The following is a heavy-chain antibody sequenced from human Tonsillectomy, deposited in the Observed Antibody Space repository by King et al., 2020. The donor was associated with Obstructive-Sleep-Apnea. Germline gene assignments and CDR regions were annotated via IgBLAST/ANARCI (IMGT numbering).Heavy chain of an antibody. D-gene: IGHD5-24*01. CDR3: AKSRDGYNYGTLDY. CDR2: ISYDGSNK. J-gene: IGHJ4*02. Sequence: VQLVESGGGVVQPGRSLRLSCAASGFTFSTYGMHWVRQAPGKGLEWVAVISYDGSNKYYADFVKGRFSISRDNSKNTLYLQMNSLRAEDTAVYYCAKSRDGYNYGTLDYWGQGTLVTVFS. V-gene: IGHV3-30*18. CDR1: GFTFSTYG.